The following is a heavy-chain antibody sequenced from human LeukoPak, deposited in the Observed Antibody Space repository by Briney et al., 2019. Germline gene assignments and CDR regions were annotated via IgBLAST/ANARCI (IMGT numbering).Heavy chain of an antibody. V-gene: IGHV4-59*01. Sequence: PSETLSPTCTVSGGSISSYYWSWIRQPPGKGLEWIGYIYYSGSTNYNPSLKSRVTISVDTSKNQFSLKLSSVTAADTAVYYCARGATMVRGREGPGAYYYYGMDVWGQGTTVTVSS. CDR1: GGSISSYY. CDR2: IYYSGST. J-gene: IGHJ6*02. D-gene: IGHD3-10*01. CDR3: ARGATMVRGREGPGAYYYYGMDV.